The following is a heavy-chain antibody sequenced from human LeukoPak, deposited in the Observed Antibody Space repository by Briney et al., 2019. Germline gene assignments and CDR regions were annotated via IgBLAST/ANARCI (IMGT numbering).Heavy chain of an antibody. D-gene: IGHD5-18*01. CDR1: GYSFTSYW. CDR3: ARRPVDTAMAIEVQFDD. CDR2: IYPGGSDT. V-gene: IGHV5-51*01. J-gene: IGHJ4*02. Sequence: GGSLKISWKGSGYSFTSYWIGGVRQIPGKGLDWMGIIYPGGSDTRYRTPFQGEVPFSDAKSISPAYLKWASLQASDRRMYYCARRPVDTAMAIEVQFDDWGQGTLVTVSS.